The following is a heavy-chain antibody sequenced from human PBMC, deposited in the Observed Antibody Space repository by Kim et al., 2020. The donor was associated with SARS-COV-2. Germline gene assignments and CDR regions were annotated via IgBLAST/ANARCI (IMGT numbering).Heavy chain of an antibody. D-gene: IGHD3-10*01. V-gene: IGHV3-23*01. Sequence: GGSLRLSCAASGFTFSSYAMSWVRQAPGKGLEWVSAISGSGGSTYYADSVKGRFTISRDNSKNTLYLQMNSLRAEDTAVYYCAKVKGSGSYLPSGNDYWGQGTLVTVSS. CDR1: GFTFSSYA. J-gene: IGHJ4*02. CDR3: AKVKGSGSYLPSGNDY. CDR2: ISGSGGST.